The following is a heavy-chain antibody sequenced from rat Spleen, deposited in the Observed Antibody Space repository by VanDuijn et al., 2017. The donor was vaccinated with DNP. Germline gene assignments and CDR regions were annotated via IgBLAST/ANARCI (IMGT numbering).Heavy chain of an antibody. V-gene: IGHV5-29*01. CDR2: ISYDGSST. CDR3: ARRWSGYFDY. CDR1: GFTFSNYG. J-gene: IGHJ2*01. Sequence: EVQLVESGGGLVQPGRSLKLSCAASGFTFSNYGMAWVRQAPTKGLEWVATISYDGSSTYYRDSVKGRFTISRDNAKSTLYLQMDSLRSEDTATYYCARRWSGYFDYWGQGVMVTVSS. D-gene: IGHD4-2*01.